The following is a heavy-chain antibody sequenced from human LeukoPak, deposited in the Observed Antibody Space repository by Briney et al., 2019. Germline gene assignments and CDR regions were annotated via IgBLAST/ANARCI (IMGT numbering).Heavy chain of an antibody. Sequence: SETLSLTCTVSGGSISSYYWSWIRQPPGKGLEWIGYTYYSGSTNYNPSLKSQVTISVDTSKNQFSLKLSSVTAADTAVYYCARLEYYDFWSGYFLGWFDPWGQGTLVTVSS. CDR3: ARLEYYDFWSGYFLGWFDP. V-gene: IGHV4-59*08. D-gene: IGHD3-3*01. J-gene: IGHJ5*02. CDR1: GGSISSYY. CDR2: TYYSGST.